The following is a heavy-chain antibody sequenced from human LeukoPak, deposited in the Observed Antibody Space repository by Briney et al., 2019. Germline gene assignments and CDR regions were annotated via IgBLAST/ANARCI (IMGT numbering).Heavy chain of an antibody. CDR2: IRYDGSNK. CDR3: ARARYSSSSGGY. CDR1: GFTFSSYG. V-gene: IGHV3-30*02. J-gene: IGHJ4*02. D-gene: IGHD6-6*01. Sequence: GGSLRLSCAASGFTFSSYGMHWVRQAPGKGLEWVAFIRYDGSNKYYADSVKGRFTISRDNSKNTLYLQMNSLRAEDTAVYYCARARYSSSSGGYWGQGTLVTVSS.